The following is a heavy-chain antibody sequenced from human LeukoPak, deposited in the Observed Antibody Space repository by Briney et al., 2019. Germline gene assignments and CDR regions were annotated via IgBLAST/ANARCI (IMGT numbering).Heavy chain of an antibody. V-gene: IGHV4-59*01. CDR3: ASSPWYSSSNYFDY. J-gene: IGHJ4*02. CDR1: GGSISSYY. Sequence: PSETLSLTCTVSGGSISSYYWSWIRQPPGKGLEWIGYIYYSGSTNYNPSLKSRVTISVDTSKNQFSLKLSSVTAADTAVYYCASSPWYSSSNYFDYWGQGTLVTVSS. D-gene: IGHD6-6*01. CDR2: IYYSGST.